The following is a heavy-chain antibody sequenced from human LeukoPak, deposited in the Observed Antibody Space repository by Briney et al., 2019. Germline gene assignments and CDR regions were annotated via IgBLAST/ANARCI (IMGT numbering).Heavy chain of an antibody. CDR2: ISSGSSTI. D-gene: IGHD4-17*01. V-gene: IGHV3-48*01. CDR1: GFTFSSYS. J-gene: IGHJ4*02. Sequence: GGSLRLSCAASGFTFSSYSMNWVRQAPGKGLEWVSYISSGSSTINYADSVKGRFTLSRDNAKNSLYLQMNSLRAEDTAVYYCARDPDYGGYIDHWGQGTLVTVSS. CDR3: ARDPDYGGYIDH.